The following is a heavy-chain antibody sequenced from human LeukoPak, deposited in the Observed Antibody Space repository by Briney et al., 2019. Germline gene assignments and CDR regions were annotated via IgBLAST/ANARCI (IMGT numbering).Heavy chain of an antibody. CDR3: AKELIIQPAGTVAFDI. CDR1: GFTFTTNA. V-gene: IGHV3-23*01. Sequence: GGSLRLSCAASGFTFTTNAMSWVRQAPGKGLEWVSAVSGSGGDTYYAGSVKGRFTISRDNSKNTLYLQMNSLRAEDTAVYFCAKELIIQPAGTVAFDIWGQGTMVTVSS. D-gene: IGHD2-2*01. J-gene: IGHJ3*02. CDR2: VSGSGGDT.